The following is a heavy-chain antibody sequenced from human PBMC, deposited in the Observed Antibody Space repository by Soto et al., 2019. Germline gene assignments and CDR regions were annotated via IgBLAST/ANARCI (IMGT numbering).Heavy chain of an antibody. J-gene: IGHJ3*02. D-gene: IGHD2-15*01. V-gene: IGHV5-10-1*01. Sequence: GESLKISCKGSGYSFTSYWISWVRQMPGKGLEWMGRIDPSDSYTNYSPSFQGHVTISADKSISTAYLQWSSLKASGTAMYYCASTLGYCSGGSCYGWAFDIWGQGTMVTVS. CDR3: ASTLGYCSGGSCYGWAFDI. CDR2: IDPSDSYT. CDR1: GYSFTSYW.